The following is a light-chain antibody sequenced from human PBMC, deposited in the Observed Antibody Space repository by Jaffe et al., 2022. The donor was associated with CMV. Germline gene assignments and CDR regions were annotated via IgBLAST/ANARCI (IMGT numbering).Light chain of an antibody. CDR3: AAWDDSLNGWV. J-gene: IGLJ3*02. CDR2: SNI. CDR1: SFNIGSNT. V-gene: IGLV1-44*01. Sequence: QSVLTQPPSASGTPGQRVTISCSGSSFNIGSNTVNWYQQLPGTAPKLLIYSNIQRPSGVPDRFSGSKSGTSASLAISGLQSEDEADYYCAAWDDSLNGWVFGGGTKLTVL.